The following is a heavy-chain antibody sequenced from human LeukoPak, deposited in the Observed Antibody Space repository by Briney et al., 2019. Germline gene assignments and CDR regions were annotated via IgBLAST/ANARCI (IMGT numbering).Heavy chain of an antibody. CDR2: INHSGST. CDR1: SGSFSGYY. CDR3: ARIRDYDFWSGYHDKYYYYMDV. V-gene: IGHV4-34*01. D-gene: IGHD3-3*01. Sequence: SETLSFTCAVYSGSFSGYYWSWIRQPPRKGLEWIGQINHSGSTNYNPSLKSRVTISVDTPKNQFSLKLSSVTAADTAVYYCARIRDYDFWSGYHDKYYYYMDVWGKGTTVTVSS. J-gene: IGHJ6*03.